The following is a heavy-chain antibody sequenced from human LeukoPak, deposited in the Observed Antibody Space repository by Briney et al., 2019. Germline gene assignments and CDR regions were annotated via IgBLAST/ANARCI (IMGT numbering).Heavy chain of an antibody. CDR3: ARVGEYCYDSSGYYHFDY. CDR2: ISAYNDNT. Sequence: ASVKVSXKASGYTFTSYGISWVRQAPGQGLEWMGWISAYNDNTNYAQKLQGRVTMTTDTSTSTAYMELRSLRSDDTAVYYCARVGEYCYDSSGYYHFDYWGQGTLVTVSS. CDR1: GYTFTSYG. D-gene: IGHD3-22*01. V-gene: IGHV1-18*01. J-gene: IGHJ4*02.